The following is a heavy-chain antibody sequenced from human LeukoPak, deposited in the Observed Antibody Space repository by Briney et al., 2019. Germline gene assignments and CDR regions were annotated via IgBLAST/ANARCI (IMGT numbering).Heavy chain of an antibody. Sequence: GGSLRLSCAGSGFTFSSYDMNWVRQAPGKGLEWVSSISGSSSYIYYADSVKGRFTISRDNAKNSLYLQMNSLRAEDTAVYYCARVPSLTTVTTRLDYWGQGTLVTVSS. V-gene: IGHV3-21*01. CDR3: ARVPSLTTVTTRLDY. J-gene: IGHJ4*02. D-gene: IGHD4-17*01. CDR2: ISGSSSYI. CDR1: GFTFSSYD.